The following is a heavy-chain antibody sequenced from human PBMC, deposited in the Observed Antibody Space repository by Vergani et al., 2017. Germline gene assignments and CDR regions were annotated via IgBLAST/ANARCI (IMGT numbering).Heavy chain of an antibody. D-gene: IGHD4-17*01. CDR1: GYTFSSCS. Sequence: QAQLLQSGDEVRKPGASVKVSCKASGYTFSSCSICWVRQAPGQGLEWLGWISGYTGYTKYAPKLQGRLTMTAETSTTTAFMELRILRSDDTAMYHCVRVSHHGDPLDAFDIWGQGTMVTVSS. CDR2: ISGYTGYT. V-gene: IGHV1-18*01. J-gene: IGHJ3*02. CDR3: VRVSHHGDPLDAFDI.